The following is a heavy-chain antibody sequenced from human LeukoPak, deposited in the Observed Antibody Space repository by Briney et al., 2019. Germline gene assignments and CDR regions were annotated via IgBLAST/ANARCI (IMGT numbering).Heavy chain of an antibody. V-gene: IGHV3-9*03. CDR2: ISWNSGSI. D-gene: IGHD3-22*01. CDR3: AKIDYDSSGSGAFDI. J-gene: IGHJ3*02. CDR1: GFTFDDYA. Sequence: PGGSLRLSCAASGFTFDDYAMHWVRQAPGKGLEWVSGISWNSGSIGYADSVEGRFTISRDNAKNSLYLQMNSLRAEDMALYYCAKIDYDSSGSGAFDIWGQGTMVTVSS.